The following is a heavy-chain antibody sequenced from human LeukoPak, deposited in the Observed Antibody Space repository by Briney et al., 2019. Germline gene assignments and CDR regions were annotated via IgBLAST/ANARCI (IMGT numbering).Heavy chain of an antibody. CDR3: AKDHRNYMDV. J-gene: IGHJ6*03. Sequence: GGTLRLSCAASGFTFSSYAMNWVRQAPGKGLEWVSGISDSGDSTYSADSVKGRFTISRDNSKNTLYLQMNSLRAEDTAVYYCAKDHRNYMDVWGKGTTVTVSS. V-gene: IGHV3-23*01. CDR2: ISDSGDST. CDR1: GFTFSSYA.